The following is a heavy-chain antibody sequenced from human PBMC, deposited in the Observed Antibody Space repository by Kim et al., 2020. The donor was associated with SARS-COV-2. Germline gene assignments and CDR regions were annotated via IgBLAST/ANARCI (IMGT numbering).Heavy chain of an antibody. J-gene: IGHJ6*02. CDR2: VIPIFGKT. CDR1: GGSFGSYA. CDR3: AKTRVRDVRLNYYYYHMDV. Sequence: SVKVSCKASGGSFGSYAISWVRQAPGQGLEWMGGVIPIFGKTKSAQKFQGRVIITADESTTTAYMELSSLESEDTAVYYCAKTRVRDVRLNYYYYHMDVWGQGTTLTVSS. V-gene: IGHV1-69*13. D-gene: IGHD3-10*02.